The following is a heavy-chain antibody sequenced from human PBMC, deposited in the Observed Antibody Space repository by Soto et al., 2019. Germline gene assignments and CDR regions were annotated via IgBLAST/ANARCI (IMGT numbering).Heavy chain of an antibody. Sequence: QVQLVQSGAEVEKPGSSVKVSCKASGGTFSSYAISWVRQAPGQGLEWMGGIIPIFGTANYAQKFQGRVTITADESTSTAYMELSSLRSEDTAVYYCAVNPGPDCSSTSCYGDGSDYWGQGTLVTVSS. D-gene: IGHD2-2*01. V-gene: IGHV1-69*01. J-gene: IGHJ4*02. CDR1: GGTFSSYA. CDR3: AVNPGPDCSSTSCYGDGSDY. CDR2: IIPIFGTA.